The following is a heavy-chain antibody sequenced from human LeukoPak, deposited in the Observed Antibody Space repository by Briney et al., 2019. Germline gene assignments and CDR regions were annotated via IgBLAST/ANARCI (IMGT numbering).Heavy chain of an antibody. CDR1: GFTFSSYW. CDR2: IKQDGSEK. Sequence: GGSLRLSCTGAGFTFSSYWMSWVRQAPGKGLEWVANIKQDGSEKYNMDSVRGRFTISRDNAKNSLYLQMNSLRAEDTAVYYCTRDGTRRTSPRDYWGQGTLVTVFS. CDR3: TRDGTRRTSPRDY. V-gene: IGHV3-7*01. J-gene: IGHJ4*02.